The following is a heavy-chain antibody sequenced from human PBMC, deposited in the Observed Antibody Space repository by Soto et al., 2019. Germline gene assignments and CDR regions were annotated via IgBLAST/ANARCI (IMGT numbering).Heavy chain of an antibody. D-gene: IGHD6-19*01. CDR3: ASPELAGSSRDRYFDF. CDR1: GFTFSDHF. CDR2: AKTKAYNYAT. Sequence: EVQLVESGGGLVQPGGSLRLSCAASGFTFSDHFMDWVRQTPGKGLEWIGRAKTKAYNYATQYAASVQGRFTVSRDDSENSFHLQMNSLKTEDTAVYFCASPELAGSSRDRYFDFWGRGTLVTVSS. J-gene: IGHJ2*01. V-gene: IGHV3-72*01.